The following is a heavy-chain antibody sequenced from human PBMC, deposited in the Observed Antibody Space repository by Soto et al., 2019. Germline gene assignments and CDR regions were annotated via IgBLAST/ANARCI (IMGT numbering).Heavy chain of an antibody. CDR2: IYWNDDK. CDR3: ARGSYGYEGNWFAP. D-gene: IGHD5-18*01. V-gene: IGHV2-5*01. J-gene: IGHJ5*02. CDR1: GFSLSTSGVG. Sequence: QITLKESGPTLVKPTQTLTLTCTFYGFSLSTSGVGVGWIRQPPGKALEWLALIYWNDDKRYSPSLKSRLTIPKDTSKNQVVLTMTNMDPVDTATYCGARGSYGYEGNWFAPWGKGTLVTVSS.